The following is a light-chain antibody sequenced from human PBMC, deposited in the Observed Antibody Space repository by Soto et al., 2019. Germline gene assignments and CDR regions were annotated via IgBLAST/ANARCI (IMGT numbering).Light chain of an antibody. J-gene: IGKJ1*01. CDR3: QQYNNWPV. Sequence: EVVLTQSPGTLSLSRGERATLSCRASQSVSSNLAWYQQKPGQAPRLLIYAASTRATGIPARFSGSGSGTEFTLTISSLQSEDFAVYYCQQYNNWPVFGQGTKVDIK. CDR1: QSVSSN. V-gene: IGKV3-15*01. CDR2: AAS.